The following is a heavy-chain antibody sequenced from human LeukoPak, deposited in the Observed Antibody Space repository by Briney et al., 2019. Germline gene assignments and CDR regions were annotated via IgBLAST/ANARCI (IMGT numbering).Heavy chain of an antibody. CDR1: GYTFTSYD. CDR3: ARIAAASPNLFDY. Sequence: EASVKVSCKASGYTFTSYDINWLRQATGQGLEWMGWMNPNSGNTGYAQKFQGRVTMTRNTSISTAYMELSSLRSEDTAVYYCARIAAASPNLFDYWGQGTLVTVSS. D-gene: IGHD6-13*01. V-gene: IGHV1-8*01. CDR2: MNPNSGNT. J-gene: IGHJ4*02.